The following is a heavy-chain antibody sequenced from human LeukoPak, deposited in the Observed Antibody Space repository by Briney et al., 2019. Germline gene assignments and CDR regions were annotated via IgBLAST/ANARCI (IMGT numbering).Heavy chain of an antibody. CDR2: TSLTGLT. CDR1: GGSISNTNW. V-gene: IGHV4-4*02. CDR3: SRENGAFSPFGY. D-gene: IGHD2-8*01. J-gene: IGHJ4*02. Sequence: SGTLSLTCGVSGGSISNTNWWSWVRQPPGQGLEWIGETSLTGLTHYNPSLESRVTVSLDKSENQLSLNLTSVTAADTAVYYCSRENGAFSPFGYWGQGTLVTVLS.